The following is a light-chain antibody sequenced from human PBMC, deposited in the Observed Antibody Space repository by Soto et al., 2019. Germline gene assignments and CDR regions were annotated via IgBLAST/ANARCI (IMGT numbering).Light chain of an antibody. CDR2: KSS. V-gene: IGKV1-5*03. CDR3: QQYHCYLGT. J-gene: IGKJ1*01. CDR1: QTISSW. Sequence: LTPSTLSGSVGDRVTITCGASQTISSWLAWYQQKPGKAPKLLIYKSSTLKSGVPSRFSGSGSGTEFTLTINSLQPDDFATYYCQQYHCYLGTFGQRT.